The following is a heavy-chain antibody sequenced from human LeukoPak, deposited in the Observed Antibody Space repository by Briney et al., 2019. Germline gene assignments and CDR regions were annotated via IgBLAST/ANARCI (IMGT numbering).Heavy chain of an antibody. V-gene: IGHV1-46*01. Sequence: GASVKVSCKASGYTFTSYYVHWVRQAPGQGLEWVGILNPSGSSTSYAQNFQGRVTMTSATSTSTVYMQLSNLRSEDTAVYYCARGGSGSYKYYFDYWGQGTLVTVSP. D-gene: IGHD1-26*01. J-gene: IGHJ4*02. CDR2: LNPSGSST. CDR1: GYTFTSYY. CDR3: ARGGSGSYKYYFDY.